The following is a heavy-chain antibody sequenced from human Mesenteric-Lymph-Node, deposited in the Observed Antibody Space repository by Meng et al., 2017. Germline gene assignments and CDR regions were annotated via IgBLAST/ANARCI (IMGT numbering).Heavy chain of an antibody. J-gene: IGHJ4*02. CDR1: GGSIRNDQG. V-gene: IGHV4-4*02. CDR2: IYHSGRT. D-gene: IGHD4-17*01. CDR3: TTLYGDSIS. Sequence: QGQLQRSGPGPVKPSGTLSLTCDVSGGSIRNDQGWSWVRQAPGKGLEWIGEIYHSGRTNYNPSVKSRVSMSVDKSQNHFSLRLSSVTAADTAVYYCTTLYGDSISWGQGTLVTVSS.